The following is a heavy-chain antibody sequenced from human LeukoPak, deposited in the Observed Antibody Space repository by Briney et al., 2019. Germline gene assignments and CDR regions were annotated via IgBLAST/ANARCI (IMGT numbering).Heavy chain of an antibody. CDR2: IYYSGST. J-gene: IGHJ3*02. CDR1: GGSISSGDYY. CDR3: ASAGPHYYDSSGYSVAFDI. V-gene: IGHV4-30-4*01. Sequence: PSETLSLTCTVSGGSISSGDYYWSWIRQPPGKGLEWIGYIYYSGSTYYNPSLKSRVTISVDTSKNQSSLKLSSVTAADTAVYYCASAGPHYYDSSGYSVAFDIWGQGTMVTVSS. D-gene: IGHD3-22*01.